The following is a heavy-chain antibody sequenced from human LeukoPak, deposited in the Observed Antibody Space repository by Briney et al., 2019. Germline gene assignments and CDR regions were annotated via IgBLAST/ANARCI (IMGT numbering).Heavy chain of an antibody. CDR1: GGSISSSNW. CDR3: ASHSSGWHTHFDY. V-gene: IGHV4-4*02. D-gene: IGHD6-19*01. J-gene: IGHJ4*02. CDR2: IYHSGST. Sequence: PSETLSLTCAVSGGSISSSNWWRWVRQPPGKGLEWIGEIYHSGSTNYNPSLKSRVTISVDKSKNQFSLKLSSVTAADTAVYYCASHSSGWHTHFDYWGQGTLVTVSS.